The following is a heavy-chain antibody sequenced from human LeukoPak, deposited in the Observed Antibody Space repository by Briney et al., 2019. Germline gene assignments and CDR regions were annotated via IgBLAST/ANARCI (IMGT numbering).Heavy chain of an antibody. V-gene: IGHV4-59*01. CDR1: GGSISSYY. D-gene: IGHD6-13*01. Sequence: SETLSLTCTVSGGSISSYYWSWIRQPPGKGLEWIGYIYYSGSTNYNPSLKSRVTISVDTSKNQFSLKLSSVTAADTAVYYCARTRREQQLVTGSVAFDIWGQGTMVTVSS. CDR2: IYYSGST. CDR3: ARTRREQQLVTGSVAFDI. J-gene: IGHJ3*02.